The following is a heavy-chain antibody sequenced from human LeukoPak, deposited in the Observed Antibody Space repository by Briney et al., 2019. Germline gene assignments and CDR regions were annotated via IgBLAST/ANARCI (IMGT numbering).Heavy chain of an antibody. CDR1: GFTFSSYA. CDR2: ISYDGSNK. Sequence: GRSLRLSCAASGFTFSSYAMHWVRQAPGKGLEWVAVISYDGSNKYYADSVKGRFTISRDNSKNTLYLQMNSLRAEDTAVYYCARSYPRYSYGATTNWGQGTLVTVSS. D-gene: IGHD5-18*01. V-gene: IGHV3-30*04. J-gene: IGHJ4*02. CDR3: ARSYPRYSYGATTN.